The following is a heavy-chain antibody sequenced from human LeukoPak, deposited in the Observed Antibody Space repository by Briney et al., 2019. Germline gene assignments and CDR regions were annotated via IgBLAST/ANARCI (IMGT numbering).Heavy chain of an antibody. CDR3: ARGVQEEDFQH. D-gene: IGHD3-10*01. CDR1: GGSISSSSYY. V-gene: IGHV4-39*07. J-gene: IGHJ1*01. Sequence: KPSETLSLTCTVSGGSISSSSYYWGWIRQPPGKGLEWIGSIYYSGSTYYNPSLKSRVTISVDTSKNQFSLKLSSVTAADTAVYYCARGVQEEDFQHWGQGTLVTVSS. CDR2: IYYSGST.